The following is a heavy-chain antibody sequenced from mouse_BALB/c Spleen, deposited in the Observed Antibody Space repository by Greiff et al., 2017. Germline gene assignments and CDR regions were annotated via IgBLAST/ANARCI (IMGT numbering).Heavy chain of an antibody. J-gene: IGHJ3*01. CDR1: GFSLTSYG. Sequence: VQGVESGPGLVQPSQSLSITCTVSGFSLTSYGVHWVRQSPGKGLEWLGVIWSGGSTDYNAAFISRLSISKDNSKSQVFFKMNSLQADDTAIYYCASYDYDDAYWGQGTLVTVSA. V-gene: IGHV2-4-1*01. CDR2: IWSGGST. CDR3: ASYDYDDAY. D-gene: IGHD2-4*01.